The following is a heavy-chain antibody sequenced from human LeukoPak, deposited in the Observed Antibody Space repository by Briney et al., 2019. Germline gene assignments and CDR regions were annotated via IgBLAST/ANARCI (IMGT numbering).Heavy chain of an antibody. CDR3: AKGWISQLEFDY. V-gene: IGHV3-48*04. D-gene: IGHD1-1*01. CDR2: ISSSGNTK. J-gene: IGHJ4*02. Sequence: GGSLRLSCAASGFTFSRYTMNWVRQAPGKGLEWVSYISSSGNTKYYADSVRGRFTISRDNAKNSLYLQMNSLRAEDTAVYYCAKGWISQLEFDYWGQGTLVTVSS. CDR1: GFTFSRYT.